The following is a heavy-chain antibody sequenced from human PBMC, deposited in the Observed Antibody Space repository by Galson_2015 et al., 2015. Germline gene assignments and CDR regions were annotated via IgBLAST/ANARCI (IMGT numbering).Heavy chain of an antibody. J-gene: IGHJ4*02. CDR2: ISWNSGSI. D-gene: IGHD6-19*01. V-gene: IGHV3-9*01. CDR1: GFTFEDYA. Sequence: SLRLSCAASGFTFEDYAMHWVRHAPGKGLEWVSSISWNSGSIGYADSVKGRFTISRDNAKHSLYLQMNSLRPEDTALYFCAKDDSSAWSSAGSRGRGTRVTVSS. CDR3: AKDDSSAWSSAGS.